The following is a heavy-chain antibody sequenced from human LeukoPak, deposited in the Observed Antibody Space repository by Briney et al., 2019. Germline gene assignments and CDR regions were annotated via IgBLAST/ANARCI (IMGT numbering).Heavy chain of an antibody. CDR3: ARLYRAYSSSWYFDY. Sequence: PGESLKISCKGSGYSFTSYWIGWVRQMPGKGLEWMGIIYPGDSDTRYSPSFQGQVTISADKSISTAYLQWSSLKASDTAMYYRARLYRAYSSSWYFDYWGQGTLVTVSS. D-gene: IGHD6-13*01. J-gene: IGHJ4*02. CDR2: IYPGDSDT. CDR1: GYSFTSYW. V-gene: IGHV5-51*01.